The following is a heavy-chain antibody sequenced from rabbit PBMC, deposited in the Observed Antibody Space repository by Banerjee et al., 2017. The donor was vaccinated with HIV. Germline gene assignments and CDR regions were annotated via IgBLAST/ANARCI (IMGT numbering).Heavy chain of an antibody. CDR2: IEAGGGTTT. D-gene: IGHD1-1*01. J-gene: IGHJ4*01. V-gene: IGHV1S40*01. CDR1: GFSFSGGYD. CDR3: ARNGGYVSSGNAYFKL. Sequence: QSLEESGGDLVKPGASLTLTCKASGFSFSGGYDMCWVRQAPGKGLEWIGCIEAGGGTTTYYAIWAKGRFTISRTSSTTVTLRLNSLTAADTATYFCARNGGYVSSGNAYFKLWGPGTLVTVS.